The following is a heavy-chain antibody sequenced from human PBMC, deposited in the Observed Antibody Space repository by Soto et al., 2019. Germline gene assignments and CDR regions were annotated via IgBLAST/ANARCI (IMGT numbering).Heavy chain of an antibody. J-gene: IGHJ4*02. D-gene: IGHD3-10*01. CDR3: AKCMVRGVPFGVGY. CDR1: GVTVSSYA. Sequence: GGSLRLSCAASGVTVSSYAMSGVRQAPGKGLEWVSAISGSGGSTYYADSVKGRFTISRDNSKNTLYLQMNSLRAEDTAVYYCAKCMVRGVPFGVGYWGQGTLVTVSS. CDR2: ISGSGGST. V-gene: IGHV3-23*01.